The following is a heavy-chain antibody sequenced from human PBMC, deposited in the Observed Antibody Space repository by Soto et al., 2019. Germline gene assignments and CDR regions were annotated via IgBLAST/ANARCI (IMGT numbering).Heavy chain of an antibody. CDR3: ARPGYSSSWYWFDS. V-gene: IGHV4-39*01. D-gene: IGHD6-13*01. Sequence: PSETLSLTCAVSGAPFRSRDYYWGWIRQPPNKGLEWIASLHYGGSTFYNPSLKSRVAVFVDTSKNQFSLKLMSVTAADTAVYYCARPGYSSSWYWFDSWGQGTPVTVSS. J-gene: IGHJ5*01. CDR2: LHYGGST. CDR1: GAPFRSRDYY.